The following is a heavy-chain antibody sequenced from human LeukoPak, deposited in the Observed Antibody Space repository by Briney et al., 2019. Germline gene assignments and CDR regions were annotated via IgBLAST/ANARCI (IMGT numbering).Heavy chain of an antibody. Sequence: GVSLRLSCAASGFTFSSYAMSWVRQAPGKGLEWVSAISGSGGSTYYADSVKGRFTISRDNSKNTLYLQMNSLRAEDTAVYYCAKGVPTEYYYGSGPFDYWGQGTLVTVSS. D-gene: IGHD3-10*01. J-gene: IGHJ4*02. V-gene: IGHV3-23*01. CDR1: GFTFSSYA. CDR3: AKGVPTEYYYGSGPFDY. CDR2: ISGSGGST.